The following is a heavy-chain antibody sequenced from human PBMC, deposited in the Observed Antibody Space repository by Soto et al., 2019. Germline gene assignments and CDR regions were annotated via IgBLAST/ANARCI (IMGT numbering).Heavy chain of an antibody. Sequence: PGGSLRLSCAASGFTFSSYAMSWVRQAPGKGLEWVSAISGSGGSTYYADSVKGRFTISRDNSKNTLYLQMNSLRAEDTAVYYCAFDFREFARPRSYFDYRGPGTLVTGFS. D-gene: IGHD3-3*01. CDR2: ISGSGGST. CDR3: AFDFREFARPRSYFDY. CDR1: GFTFSSYA. J-gene: IGHJ4*01. V-gene: IGHV3-23*01.